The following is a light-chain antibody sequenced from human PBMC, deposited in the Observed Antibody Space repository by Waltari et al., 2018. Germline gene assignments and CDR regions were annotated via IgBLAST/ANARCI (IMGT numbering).Light chain of an antibody. CDR3: QKYNTAPWT. CDR1: QDISTF. J-gene: IGKJ1*01. CDR2: AAS. V-gene: IGKV1-27*01. Sequence: DIQMTQSPSSLSASVGDRVTITCRASQDISTFLAWYHQTPGKVPRLLMYAASTLQSGVPSRFSGSGSGTDFTLTISSLQPEDVATYYCQKYNTAPWTFGQGTRVEI.